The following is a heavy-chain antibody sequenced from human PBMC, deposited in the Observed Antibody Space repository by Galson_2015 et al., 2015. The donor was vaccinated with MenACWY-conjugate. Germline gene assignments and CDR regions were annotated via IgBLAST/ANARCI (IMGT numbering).Heavy chain of an antibody. V-gene: IGHV1-2*06. J-gene: IGHJ6*03. CDR1: GFTFTGFY. CDR3: ARGYAGCDMDV. CDR2: INPHGGGT. D-gene: IGHD2-2*01. Sequence: SVRVSCKASGFTFTGFYLHWVRQAPGQGLEWVARINPHGGGTDYVQSFQGRDTICRDNAINTAYMEMNSLRFDDTAIYYCARGYAGCDMDVWGEGTTVTVSS.